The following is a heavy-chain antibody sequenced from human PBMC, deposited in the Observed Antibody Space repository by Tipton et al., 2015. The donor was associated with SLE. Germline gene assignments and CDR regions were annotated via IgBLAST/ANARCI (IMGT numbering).Heavy chain of an antibody. CDR1: GGSFSGYY. CDR3: ARAQAAPARTYYMDV. Sequence: LRLSCAVYGGSFSGYYWSWIRQPPGKGLEWIGEINHSGSTNYNPSLKSRVTISVDTSKNQFSLKLSSVTAADTAVYYCARAQAAPARTYYMDVWGKGTTVTVSS. D-gene: IGHD2-15*01. V-gene: IGHV4-34*01. J-gene: IGHJ6*03. CDR2: INHSGST.